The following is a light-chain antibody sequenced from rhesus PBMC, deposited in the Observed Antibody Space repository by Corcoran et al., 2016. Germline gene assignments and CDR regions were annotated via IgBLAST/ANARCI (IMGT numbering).Light chain of an antibody. Sequence: DIQMTQSPSSLSASVGDRVTITCRASQGINHYLSWYQQNTGKAPKPLIYYASILETGVPSRFSGSGSGTYYTFTISRLQPEDIATYYCQQYNNSPYSFGQGTKVEIK. V-gene: IGKV1-66*01. CDR3: QQYNNSPYS. J-gene: IGKJ2*01. CDR1: QGINHY. CDR2: YAS.